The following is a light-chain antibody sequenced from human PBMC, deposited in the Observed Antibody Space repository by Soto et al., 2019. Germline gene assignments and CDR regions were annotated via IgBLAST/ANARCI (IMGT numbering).Light chain of an antibody. Sequence: QSVLTQPASVSGSPGQSITISCTGTSSDVGGYKYVSWYQQHPGTAPKLIIFEVSNRPSGVSNRFSGSKSGNTASLTISGLQAEDEADYYCSSYTSSSTLVFGGGTQLTVL. CDR2: EVS. CDR3: SSYTSSSTLV. V-gene: IGLV2-14*01. CDR1: SSDVGGYKY. J-gene: IGLJ2*01.